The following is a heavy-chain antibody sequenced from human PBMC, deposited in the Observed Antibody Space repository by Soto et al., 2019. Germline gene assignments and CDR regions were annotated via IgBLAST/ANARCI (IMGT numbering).Heavy chain of an antibody. CDR2: ISYDGSNK. CDR3: ARGNYDFWSRTRDYYFDY. V-gene: IGHV3-30-3*01. D-gene: IGHD3-3*01. CDR1: GFTFSSYA. Sequence: PGGSLRLSCAASGFTFSSYAMHWVRQAPGKGLEWVAVISYDGSNKYYADSVKGRFTISRDNSKNTLYLQMNSLRAEDTAVYYCARGNYDFWSRTRDYYFDYWGQGTLVTVSS. J-gene: IGHJ4*02.